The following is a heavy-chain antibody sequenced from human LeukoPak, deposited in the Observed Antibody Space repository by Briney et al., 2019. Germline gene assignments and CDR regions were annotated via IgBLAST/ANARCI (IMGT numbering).Heavy chain of an antibody. D-gene: IGHD3-22*01. CDR1: GFTFSSYG. V-gene: IGHV3-33*01. CDR3: ARESDSSGYPEGGMDV. Sequence: PGGSLRLSCAASGFTFSSYGMHWVRQAPGKGLEWVAVIWYDGSNEYYADSVKGRFTISRDNSKNTLYLQMNSLRAEDTAVYYCARESDSSGYPEGGMDVWGQGTTVTVSS. CDR2: IWYDGSNE. J-gene: IGHJ6*02.